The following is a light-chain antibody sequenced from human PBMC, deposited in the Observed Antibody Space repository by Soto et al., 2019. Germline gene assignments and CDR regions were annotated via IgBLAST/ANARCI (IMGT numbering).Light chain of an antibody. CDR1: SSDVGGYNY. Sequence: QSALTQPASVSGSPGQSITISCTGTSSDVGGYNYVSWYQQHPGKAPKLMIYDVSNRPSGVSNRFSGSKSGNTASLTISGLQAEDEADYYCSSYTSSRTVYVFGTGTKLTVL. CDR3: SSYTSSRTVYV. CDR2: DVS. J-gene: IGLJ1*01. V-gene: IGLV2-14*01.